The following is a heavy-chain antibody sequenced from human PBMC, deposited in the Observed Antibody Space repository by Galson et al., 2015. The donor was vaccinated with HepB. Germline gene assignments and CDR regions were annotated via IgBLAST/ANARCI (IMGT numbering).Heavy chain of an antibody. CDR2: ITDTGST. J-gene: IGHJ4*02. CDR3: ARRVYNSGWHFDY. V-gene: IGHV4-34*01. Sequence: ETLSLTCAVYGGSFSGYQWSWIRQSPGKGLEWIGEITDTGSTNYNPSLKSRVTISVDTSKNQFSLKVNSVTAADTAVYYCARRVYNSGWHFDYWGQGNQVTVSS. D-gene: IGHD5-12*01. CDR1: GGSFSGYQ.